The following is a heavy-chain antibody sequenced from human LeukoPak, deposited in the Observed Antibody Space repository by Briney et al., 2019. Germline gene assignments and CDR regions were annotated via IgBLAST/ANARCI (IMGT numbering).Heavy chain of an antibody. CDR1: GGSFSGYY. CDR3: AREGYYDSSGYANY. J-gene: IGHJ4*02. CDR2: INHSGST. V-gene: IGHV4-34*01. Sequence: SETLSLTCAVYGGSFSGYYWSWLRQPPGKGLEWIGEINHSGSTNYNPSLKSRVTISVDTSKNQFSLKLSSVTAADTAVYYCAREGYYDSSGYANYWGQGTLVTVSS. D-gene: IGHD3-22*01.